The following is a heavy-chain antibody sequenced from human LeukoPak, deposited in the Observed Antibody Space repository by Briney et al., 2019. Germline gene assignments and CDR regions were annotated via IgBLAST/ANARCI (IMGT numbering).Heavy chain of an antibody. J-gene: IGHJ4*02. CDR2: IYYSGST. CDR1: GGSFSGYY. CDR3: ARQTGSGLFILP. V-gene: IGHV4-59*08. Sequence: SETLSLTCAVYGGSFSGYYWSWIRQPPGKGLEWIGYIYYSGSTNYKSSLKSRVTISVDTPKNQFSLRLTSVTAADTAVYYCARQTGSGLFILPGGQGTLVTVSS. D-gene: IGHD3/OR15-3a*01.